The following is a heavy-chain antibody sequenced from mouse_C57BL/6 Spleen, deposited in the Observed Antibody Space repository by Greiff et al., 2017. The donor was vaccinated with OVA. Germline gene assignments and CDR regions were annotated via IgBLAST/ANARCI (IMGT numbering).Heavy chain of an antibody. CDR1: GYTFTSYW. Sequence: VQLQQPGAELVKPGASVKLSCKASGYTFTSYWMQWVKQRPGQGLEWIGEIDPSDSYTTYNQKFKGKATLTVDTSSSTAYMQLSSLTSEDSAVYYCAKSSGYVRSYAMDYWGQGTSVTVSS. J-gene: IGHJ4*01. CDR2: IDPSDSYT. V-gene: IGHV1-50*01. D-gene: IGHD3-2*02. CDR3: AKSSGYVRSYAMDY.